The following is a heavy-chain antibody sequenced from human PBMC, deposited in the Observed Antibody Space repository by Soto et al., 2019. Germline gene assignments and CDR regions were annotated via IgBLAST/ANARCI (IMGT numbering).Heavy chain of an antibody. Sequence: ASVKVSCKASGYTFTIYGISWVRQAPGQGLEWMGWISAYNGNTNYAQKLQGRVTMTTDTSTSTAYMELRSLRSDDTAVYYCARDYYDFWSGYYKNWFDPWGQGTLVTVSS. D-gene: IGHD3-3*01. J-gene: IGHJ5*02. CDR3: ARDYYDFWSGYYKNWFDP. CDR1: GYTFTIYG. V-gene: IGHV1-18*01. CDR2: ISAYNGNT.